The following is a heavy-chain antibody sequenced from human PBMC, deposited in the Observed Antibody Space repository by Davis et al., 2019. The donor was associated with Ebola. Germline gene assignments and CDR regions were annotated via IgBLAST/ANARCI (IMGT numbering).Heavy chain of an antibody. D-gene: IGHD3-22*01. CDR1: GGSISSGGYS. Sequence: MPSETLSLTCAVSGGSISSGGYSWSWIRQPPGKGLEWLGYIYYSGSTYYNPSLKSRVTISVDTSKNQFSLKLSSVAAADTAVYYCARDIAYYYDSSGYYRSFYYFDYWGQGTLVTVSS. J-gene: IGHJ4*02. V-gene: IGHV4-30-4*07. CDR2: IYYSGST. CDR3: ARDIAYYYDSSGYYRSFYYFDY.